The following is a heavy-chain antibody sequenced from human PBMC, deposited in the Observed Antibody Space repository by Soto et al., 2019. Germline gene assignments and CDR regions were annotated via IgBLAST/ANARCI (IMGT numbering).Heavy chain of an antibody. V-gene: IGHV3-7*03. CDR3: ATMAGSAYFGY. Sequence: GGSLRLSCAASGFTLNTYWMSWVRQAPGKGLEWVANIKQDGSDKYYVDSMKGRFTISRDNAKNSLYLQMNSLRAEDTAVYYCATMAGSAYFGYWGQGTLVTVYS. CDR1: GFTLNTYW. D-gene: IGHD3-10*01. J-gene: IGHJ4*02. CDR2: IKQDGSDK.